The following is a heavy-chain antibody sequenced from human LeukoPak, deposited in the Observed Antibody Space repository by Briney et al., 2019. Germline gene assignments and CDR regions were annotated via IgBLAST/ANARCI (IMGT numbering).Heavy chain of an antibody. CDR2: IIPIFGIA. Sequence: GASVKVSCKASGGTFSSYAISWVRQAPGQGLEWMGGIIPIFGIANYAQKFQGRVTITADKSTSTAYMELSSLGSEDTAVYYCARSEAGTTSDYWGQGTLVTVSS. CDR3: ARSEAGTTSDY. J-gene: IGHJ4*02. V-gene: IGHV1-69*10. D-gene: IGHD1-1*01. CDR1: GGTFSSYA.